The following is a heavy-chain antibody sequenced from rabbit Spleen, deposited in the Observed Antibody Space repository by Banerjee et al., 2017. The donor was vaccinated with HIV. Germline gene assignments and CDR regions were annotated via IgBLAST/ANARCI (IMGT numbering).Heavy chain of an antibody. D-gene: IGHD4-1*01. CDR1: GVSLNDKDV. CDR3: AREGGIVVAGAFNL. J-gene: IGHJ4*01. CDR2: INIVTGKS. Sequence: QEQLVESGGGLVQPEGSLTLTCKASGVSLNDKDVMCWVRQAPGKGLEWIACINIVTGKSVSATWAKGRFTCSKTSSTTVTLQMTSLTVADTATYFCAREGGIVVAGAFNLWGQGTLVTVS. V-gene: IGHV1S45*01.